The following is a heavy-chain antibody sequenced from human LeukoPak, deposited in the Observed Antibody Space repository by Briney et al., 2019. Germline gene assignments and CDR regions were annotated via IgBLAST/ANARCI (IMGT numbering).Heavy chain of an antibody. J-gene: IGHJ6*02. Sequence: GGSLRLSCAASGFTFSDYNMNWVRQAPGKGLEWVSYITNGGSTIHHADSVKGRFTISRDNAKKTLYLQMNSLRAEDTAVYYCVRSIGLTGGGVDVWGQGTTVTVSS. CDR2: ITNGGSTI. D-gene: IGHD3-9*01. CDR3: VRSIGLTGGGVDV. V-gene: IGHV3-11*01. CDR1: GFTFSDYN.